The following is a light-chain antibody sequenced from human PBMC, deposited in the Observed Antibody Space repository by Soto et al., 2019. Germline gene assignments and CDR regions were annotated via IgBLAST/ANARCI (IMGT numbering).Light chain of an antibody. CDR2: KAS. Sequence: DIQMTQSPSTLSASVGDRVTITCRASQSISSWLAWYQKKPGKAPKLLIYKASSLESGVPSRFSGSGSGTEFTLTISSLQPDDFATYYCQQYNSQATFGQGTKVDIK. V-gene: IGKV1-5*03. CDR1: QSISSW. CDR3: QQYNSQAT. J-gene: IGKJ1*01.